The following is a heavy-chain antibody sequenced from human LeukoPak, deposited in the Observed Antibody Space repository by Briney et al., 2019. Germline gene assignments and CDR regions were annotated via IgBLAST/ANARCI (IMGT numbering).Heavy chain of an antibody. V-gene: IGHV4-59*08. CDR3: ARHGALKFSVWGSYRPIDP. CDR2: IYSSGST. CDR1: GGSISGYY. D-gene: IGHD3-16*02. Sequence: SETLSLTCTVSGGSISGYYLTWIRQPPGKGLEWIGYIYSSGSTKYNPSLKSRVTISVDTSKNQFSLKLSSVTAADTAVYYGARHGALKFSVWGSYRPIDPWGQGTLVTVSS. J-gene: IGHJ5*02.